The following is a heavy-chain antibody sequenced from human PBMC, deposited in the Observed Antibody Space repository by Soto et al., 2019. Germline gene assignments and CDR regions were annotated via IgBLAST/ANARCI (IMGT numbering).Heavy chain of an antibody. Sequence: QVQLVQSGAEVKQPGASVKVSCKASGYTFTSYDINWVRQATGQGLEWMGWMNPNSGNTGYAQKFQGRVTMTRNTATTTAYRGRSSLESEDTAVYYCARAVKELPAGYYYGMDVWGQGTTVTVSS. D-gene: IGHD1-26*01. V-gene: IGHV1-8*01. CDR1: GYTFTSYD. J-gene: IGHJ6*02. CDR3: ARAVKELPAGYYYGMDV. CDR2: MNPNSGNT.